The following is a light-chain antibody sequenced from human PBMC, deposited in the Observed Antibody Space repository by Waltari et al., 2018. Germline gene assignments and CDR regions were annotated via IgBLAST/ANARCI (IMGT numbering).Light chain of an antibody. CDR2: DVS. CDR1: SSDVGAYNF. CDR3: CSYAGTSTVI. J-gene: IGLJ2*01. V-gene: IGLV2-23*02. Sequence: QSALTQPASVSGSPGQSITISCTGTSSDVGAYNFVSWYQQHPGKAPKFRSSDVSKRPSGGSNRCSGYKAGNTASLTISGLQAEDEADYYCCSYAGTSTVIFGGGTKLTVL.